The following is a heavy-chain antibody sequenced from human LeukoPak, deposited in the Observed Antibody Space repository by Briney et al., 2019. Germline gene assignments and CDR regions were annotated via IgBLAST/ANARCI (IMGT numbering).Heavy chain of an antibody. CDR3: ARVVWFGESNWFDP. D-gene: IGHD3-10*01. Sequence: PSETLSLTCTVAGGSISSYYWSWIRQPAGKGLEWIGRIYTSGSNNYNPSLKSRVTMSVDTSKNQFSLKLSSVTAADTAVYYCARVVWFGESNWFDPWGQGTLVTVSS. V-gene: IGHV4-4*07. CDR2: IYTSGSN. J-gene: IGHJ5*02. CDR1: GGSISSYY.